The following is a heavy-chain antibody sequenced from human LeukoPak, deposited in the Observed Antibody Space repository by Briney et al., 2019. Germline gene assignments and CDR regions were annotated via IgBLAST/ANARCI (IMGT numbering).Heavy chain of an antibody. J-gene: IGHJ4*02. CDR3: ARQNTVTTVTTYFFDY. D-gene: IGHD4-17*01. Sequence: SETLSLTCTVSGGPISDSSYYWGWIRQPPAMGLEWIGNVYYSGSTYYSPSLKSRVTISVDTSKNQFSLKLTSVTAADTAVYYCARQNTVTTVTTYFFDYWGQGTLVTVPS. CDR1: GGPISDSSYY. CDR2: VYYSGST. V-gene: IGHV4-39*01.